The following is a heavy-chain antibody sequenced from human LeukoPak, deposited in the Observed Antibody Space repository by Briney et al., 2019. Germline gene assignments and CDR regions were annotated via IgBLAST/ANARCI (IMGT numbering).Heavy chain of an antibody. CDR3: AREVVTMIGGHGLDP. Sequence: PSETLSLTCTVSGGSISSYYWSWIRQPPGKGLEWIGYIYYSGSTNYNPSLKSRVTISVDTSKNQFSLKLSSVTAADTAVYYCAREVVTMIGGHGLDPWGQGTLVTVSS. CDR1: GGSISSYY. J-gene: IGHJ5*02. V-gene: IGHV4-59*01. D-gene: IGHD3-22*01. CDR2: IYYSGST.